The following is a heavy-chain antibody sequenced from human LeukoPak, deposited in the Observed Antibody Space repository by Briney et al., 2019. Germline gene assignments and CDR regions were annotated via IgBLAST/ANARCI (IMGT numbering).Heavy chain of an antibody. CDR1: GYTFTGYY. CDR2: INPNSGGT. CDR3: ARVLLKAVAGIPFSY. J-gene: IGHJ4*02. Sequence: ASVKVSCKASGYTFTGYYMHWVRQAPGQGLEWMGWINPNSGGTNYAQKFQGRVTMTRDTSISTAYMELSSLRSDDTAVYYCARVLLKAVAGIPFSYWGQGTLVTVSS. D-gene: IGHD6-19*01. V-gene: IGHV1-2*02.